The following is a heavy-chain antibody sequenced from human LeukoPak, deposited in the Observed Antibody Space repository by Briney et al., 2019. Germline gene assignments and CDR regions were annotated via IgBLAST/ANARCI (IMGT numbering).Heavy chain of an antibody. Sequence: ASVKVSCKASGFTFTNYYMHWVRQAPGQGLEWMGIINPSGTTTTYAQKFQGRVTMTRDMSTSTVYMELSSLRSEDTAVYYCARGASLVYCGGDCHNALDSWGQGTLVTVSA. CDR1: GFTFTNYY. J-gene: IGHJ4*02. V-gene: IGHV1-46*01. D-gene: IGHD2-21*02. CDR3: ARGASLVYCGGDCHNALDS. CDR2: INPSGTTT.